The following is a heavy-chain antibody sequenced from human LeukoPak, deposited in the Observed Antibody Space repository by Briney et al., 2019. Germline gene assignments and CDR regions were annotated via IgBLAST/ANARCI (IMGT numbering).Heavy chain of an antibody. J-gene: IGHJ4*02. CDR2: ISAYNGNT. D-gene: IGHD3-10*01. V-gene: IGHV1-18*01. CDR1: GYTFTSYG. CDR3: ATENYYGSGSHVRYYFDY. Sequence: ASVKVSCKASGYTFTSYGISWVRQAPGQGLEWMGWISAYNGNTNYAQKLQGRVTMTTDTSTSTAYMELRSLRSDDTAVYYCATENYYGSGSHVRYYFDYWGQGTLVTVSS.